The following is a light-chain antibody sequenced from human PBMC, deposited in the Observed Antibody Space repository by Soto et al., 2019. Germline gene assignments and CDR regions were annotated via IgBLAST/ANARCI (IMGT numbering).Light chain of an antibody. CDR3: SSYSISTAYL. CDR2: EVS. J-gene: IGLJ1*01. Sequence: QSVLTQPASVSGSPGQSITISCTGTSSDVGGYGYVSWYQLHPGKAPKLMVFEVSNRPSGVSYRFSGPKSGNTASLTISGLQAEDEADYFCSSYSISTAYLFGTGTKVTVL. V-gene: IGLV2-14*01. CDR1: SSDVGGYGY.